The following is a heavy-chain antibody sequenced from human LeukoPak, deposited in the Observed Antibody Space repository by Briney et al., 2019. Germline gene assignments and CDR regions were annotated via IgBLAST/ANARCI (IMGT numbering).Heavy chain of an antibody. CDR2: VDPEDGET. D-gene: IGHD2-2*01. CDR1: GYTFTDYY. V-gene: IGHV1-69-2*01. J-gene: IGHJ4*02. Sequence: ASVKVSCKVSGYTFTDYYMHWVQQAPGKGLEWMGLVDPEDGETIYAEEFQGRVTITADTSTDTAYMELSSLRSEDTAVYYCATGLGYCSSNSCPDYWGQGTLVTVSS. CDR3: ATGLGYCSSNSCPDY.